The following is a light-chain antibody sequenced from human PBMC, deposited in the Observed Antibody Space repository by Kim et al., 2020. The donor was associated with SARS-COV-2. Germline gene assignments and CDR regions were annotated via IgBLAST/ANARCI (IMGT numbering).Light chain of an antibody. CDR2: GAS. V-gene: IGKV3-20*01. J-gene: IGKJ1*01. Sequence: SPGEKAPPSCRTSQTVSATSIAGSQQNPGQPPRLLIYGASTRPTGFPARFSGSGSGTDFTLPISGLEPEDFAMYYCQQYGSSPRTFGQGTKVDIK. CDR3: QQYGSSPRT. CDR1: QTVSATS.